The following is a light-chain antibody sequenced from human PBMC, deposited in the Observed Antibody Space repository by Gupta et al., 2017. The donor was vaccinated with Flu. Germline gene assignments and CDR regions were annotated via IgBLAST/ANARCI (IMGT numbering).Light chain of an antibody. CDR1: SSNLGASYD. CDR3: KSYDSGMGGDG. CDR2: GKN. J-gene: IGLJ1*01. Sequence: VTISCTGTSSNLGASYDVHWYQQTPGKAPKLLVFGKNNRPSGVPDRFSGSRSGASASLAIAGLQTDDEANYYCKSYDSGMGGDGFGTGTKVTVL. V-gene: IGLV1-40*03.